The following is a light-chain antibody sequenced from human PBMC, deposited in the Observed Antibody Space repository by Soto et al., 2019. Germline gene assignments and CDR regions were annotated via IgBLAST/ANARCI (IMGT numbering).Light chain of an antibody. V-gene: IGKV3-20*01. CDR3: QQYDSSPKT. J-gene: IGKJ1*01. Sequence: EIVLTQSPATLSVSPGERATLSCRASQNVDSSYLAWYQQKPGQAPRLLIYGASSRATGIPDRFSGSGSGTDFTLTISRLEPEDFAVYYCQQYDSSPKTFGQGTKVDIK. CDR2: GAS. CDR1: QNVDSSY.